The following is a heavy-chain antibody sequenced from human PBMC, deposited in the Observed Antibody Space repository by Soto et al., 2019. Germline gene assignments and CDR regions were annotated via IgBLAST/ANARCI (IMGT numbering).Heavy chain of an antibody. J-gene: IGHJ6*02. V-gene: IGHV3-33*01. Sequence: VKGREWVAVIWNDGSNKYYADSVKGRFTISRDNSKTTLYLQMNSLRAEDTAVYYCAAVRISPPDMVSEFWGHGTTDT. D-gene: IGHD3-10*01. CDR2: IWNDGSNK. CDR3: AAVRISPPDMVSEF.